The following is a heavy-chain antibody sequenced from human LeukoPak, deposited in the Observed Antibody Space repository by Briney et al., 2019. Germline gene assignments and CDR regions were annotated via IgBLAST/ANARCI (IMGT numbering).Heavy chain of an antibody. CDR1: VYTYTYYL. CDR3: ATLMAHLDY. CDR2: INPNSGDT. D-gene: IGHD2-8*01. J-gene: IGHJ4*02. Sequence: GASVNDSRKAFVYTYTYYLMHWVRQAPGQGREWMGWINPNSGDTNYAQKFQGRVTMTRDTTISTAYMELSRLRSDDTAVFYCATLMAHLDYWGQGTLVTVSS. V-gene: IGHV1-2*02.